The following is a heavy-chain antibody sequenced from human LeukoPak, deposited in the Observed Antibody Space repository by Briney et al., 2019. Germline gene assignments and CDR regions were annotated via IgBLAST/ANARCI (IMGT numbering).Heavy chain of an antibody. CDR3: ARDRTMVRGPLSAFDI. CDR1: GFTFSSYA. V-gene: IGHV3-7*01. Sequence: GGSLRLSCAASGFTFSSYAMSWVRQAPGKGLEWVANIKQDGSEKYYVDSVKGRFTISRDNAKNSLYLQMNSLRAEDTAVYYCARDRTMVRGPLSAFDIWGQGTMVTVSS. J-gene: IGHJ3*02. CDR2: IKQDGSEK. D-gene: IGHD3-10*01.